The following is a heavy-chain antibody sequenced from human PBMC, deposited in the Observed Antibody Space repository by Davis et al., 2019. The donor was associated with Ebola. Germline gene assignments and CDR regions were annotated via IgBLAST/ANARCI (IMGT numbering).Heavy chain of an antibody. CDR1: GITFGGHQ. D-gene: IGHD2/OR15-2a*01. J-gene: IGHJ4*02. V-gene: IGHV3-7*01. CDR2: IMQIGNDR. CDR3: VRDWSNMAAGRSNDY. Sequence: PGGSLRLSCVATGITFGGHQMSWVRQAPGKGREWVGYIMQIGNDRYYADSVKGRFTISRDNAKNSLFLQMNSLTADYTAVYYCVRDWSNMAAGRSNDYWGQGTLVTVSS.